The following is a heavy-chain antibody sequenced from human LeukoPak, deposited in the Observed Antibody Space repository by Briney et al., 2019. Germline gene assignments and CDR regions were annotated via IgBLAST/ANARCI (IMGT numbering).Heavy chain of an antibody. CDR3: ARDEYSSSWYGAFDY. J-gene: IGHJ4*02. D-gene: IGHD6-13*01. CDR2: ISSSSSYI. V-gene: IGHV3-21*01. Sequence: GGSLRLSCAASGFTFSSYTMNWVRQAPGKGLEWVSSISSSSSYIYYADSVKGRFTISRDNAKNSLYLQMNSLRAEDTAIHYCARDEYSSSWYGAFDYWGQGTLVTVSS. CDR1: GFTFSSYT.